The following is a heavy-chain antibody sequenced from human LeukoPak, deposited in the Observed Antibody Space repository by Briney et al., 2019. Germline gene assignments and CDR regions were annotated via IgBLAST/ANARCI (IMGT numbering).Heavy chain of an antibody. Sequence: AASGFTFSKYAMNWVSQAPGKGLEWVSGIIGSGGSRYYADSVKGRGTISRDNYKNTVNLQRNSMREEDTAVYYCAKGPSNYDILTFDYWGQGTLVTVSS. J-gene: IGHJ4*02. CDR3: AKGPSNYDILTFDY. D-gene: IGHD3-9*01. CDR1: GFTFSKYA. CDR2: IIGSGGSR. V-gene: IGHV3-23*01.